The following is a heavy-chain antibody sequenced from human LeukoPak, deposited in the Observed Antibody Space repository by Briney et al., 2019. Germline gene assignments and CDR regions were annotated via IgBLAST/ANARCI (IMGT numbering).Heavy chain of an antibody. CDR2: INHSGST. J-gene: IGHJ4*02. V-gene: IGHV4-34*01. CDR1: GFTFSSYA. Sequence: PGGSLRFSCAASGFTFSSYAMSWIRQPPGKGLEWIGEINHSGSTNYNPSLKSRVTISVDTSKNQFSLKLSSVTAADTAVYYCARRGEMATMELYYFDYWGQGTLVTVSS. D-gene: IGHD5-24*01. CDR3: ARRGEMATMELYYFDY.